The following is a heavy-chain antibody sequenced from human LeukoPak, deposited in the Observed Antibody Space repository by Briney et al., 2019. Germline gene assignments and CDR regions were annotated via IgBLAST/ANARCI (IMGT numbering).Heavy chain of an antibody. J-gene: IGHJ4*02. CDR2: INPSGGST. V-gene: IGHV1-46*01. CDR3: ARGGIQLWKTYYFDY. Sequence: ASVKVSCKASGYTFISYYMHWVRQAPGQGLEWMGIINPSGGSTSYAQKFQGRVTMTRDTSTSTVYMELSSLRSEDTAVYYCARGGIQLWKTYYFDYWGQGTLVTVSS. D-gene: IGHD5-18*01. CDR1: GYTFISYY.